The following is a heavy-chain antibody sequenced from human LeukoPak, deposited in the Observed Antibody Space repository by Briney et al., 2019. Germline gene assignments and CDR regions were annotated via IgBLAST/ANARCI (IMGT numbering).Heavy chain of an antibody. Sequence: ASVKVSCRASGYTFTNYFMHWVRQAPGQGLEWMGIINPRGGSTGYAQKFQGRITMTTDMSTRTVYMELSSLESEDTAVYYCARRDCVGDCYSNWFDPWGQGTLVTVSS. CDR3: ARRDCVGDCYSNWFDP. CDR1: GYTFTNYF. CDR2: INPRGGST. J-gene: IGHJ5*02. D-gene: IGHD2-21*02. V-gene: IGHV1-46*01.